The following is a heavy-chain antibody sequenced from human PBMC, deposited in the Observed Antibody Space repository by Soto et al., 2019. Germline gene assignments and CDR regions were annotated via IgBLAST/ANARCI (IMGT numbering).Heavy chain of an antibody. CDR1: GGTISSYA. CDR2: IIPIFGTA. D-gene: IGHD4-4*01. V-gene: IGHV1-69*01. J-gene: IGHJ6*02. Sequence: QLQLVQSGAEVKKLGSSVKVSCKASGGTISSYAISWVRQAPGQGLEWMGGIIPIFGTANYAQKFQGRVTITADESTSTAYMELSSLRSEDTAVYYCARTHHMTTVTQYYYYGMDVWGQGTTVTVSS. CDR3: ARTHHMTTVTQYYYYGMDV.